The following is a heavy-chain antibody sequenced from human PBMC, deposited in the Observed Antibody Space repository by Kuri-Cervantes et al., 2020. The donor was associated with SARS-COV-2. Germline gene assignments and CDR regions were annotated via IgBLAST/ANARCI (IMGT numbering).Heavy chain of an antibody. CDR2: ISGSGGST. V-gene: IGHV3-23*01. J-gene: IGHJ3*02. Sequence: GESLKISCAASGFTFSSYAMSWVRQAPGKGLEWVSAISGSGGSTYYADSVKGRFTTSRDNARNTMYLQMNSLRVEDTAVYYCARRYTGYAFDIWGQGTMVTVSS. D-gene: IGHD1-26*01. CDR3: ARRYTGYAFDI. CDR1: GFTFSSYA.